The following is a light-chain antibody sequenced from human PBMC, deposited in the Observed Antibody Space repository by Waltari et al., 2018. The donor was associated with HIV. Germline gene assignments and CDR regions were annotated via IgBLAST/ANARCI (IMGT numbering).Light chain of an antibody. J-gene: IGLJ1*01. CDR1: DSDIGTYTL. Sequence: HSDLTQPPSASGSPGQSVTISCTGSDSDIGTYTLVSWYQHHPGKAPKLIIYEVNKRPSGVPDRFSGSKSGDTASPTVSGLQAEDEADYYCASYRGLNNLGVFGTGTKVTVL. V-gene: IGLV2-8*01. CDR2: EVN. CDR3: ASYRGLNNLGV.